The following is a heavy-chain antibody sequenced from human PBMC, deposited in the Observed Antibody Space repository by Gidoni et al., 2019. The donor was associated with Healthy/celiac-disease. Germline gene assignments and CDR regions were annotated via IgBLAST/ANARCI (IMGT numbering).Heavy chain of an antibody. V-gene: IGHV4-61*02. D-gene: IGHD6-19*01. J-gene: IGHJ4*02. CDR3: AGVPRYSSGWYPWPY. Sequence: QAQLQESRPGLVQPSQSLSLTCTVSRCSTSSGGYYCSWIRQPAGKGMDWIGRIYTSGSTNYNPSLKSRVTMSVGTSKNQFSLRLSSVTAADTAVYYCAGVPRYSSGWYPWPYWSQGTLVTVSS. CDR2: IYTSGST. CDR1: RCSTSSGGYY.